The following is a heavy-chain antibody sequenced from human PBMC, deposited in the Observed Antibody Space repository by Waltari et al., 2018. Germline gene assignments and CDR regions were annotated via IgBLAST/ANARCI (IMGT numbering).Heavy chain of an antibody. V-gene: IGHV3-21*01. D-gene: IGHD5-12*01. CDR3: VRGRDGYNGDY. CDR2: ISSTSSYI. Sequence: EVQLVESGGGLVKPGGSLRLSCAASGFTFSSYSMNWVRQAPGKGLEWVSSISSTSSYIYYADSVRGRFTISRDNAKNSVNLQMNSLRAEDTAVYYCVRGRDGYNGDYWGQGTLVTVSS. J-gene: IGHJ4*02. CDR1: GFTFSSYS.